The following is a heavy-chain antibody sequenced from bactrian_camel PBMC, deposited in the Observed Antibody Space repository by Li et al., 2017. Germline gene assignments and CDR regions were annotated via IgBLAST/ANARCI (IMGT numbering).Heavy chain of an antibody. CDR3: AARKVARGSHFSLGRAPALRRDEYNV. V-gene: IGHV3S53*01. D-gene: IGHD2*01. CDR2: IDTDGGT. CDR1: SSVYC. J-gene: IGHJ4*01. Sequence: LVESGGGEVQAGGSLKLTCVTSSSVYCVGWFRHPPGKREMREAVATIDTDGGTFYADSVKGRFTISRNTTGNTIYLQMNNLKPEDTAMYYCAARKVARGSHFSLGRAPALRRDEYNVWGQGTQVTVS.